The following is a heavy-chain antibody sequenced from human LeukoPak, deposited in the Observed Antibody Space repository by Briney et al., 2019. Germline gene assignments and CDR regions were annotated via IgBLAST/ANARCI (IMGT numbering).Heavy chain of an antibody. J-gene: IGHJ4*02. CDR1: GFTFRNPA. CDR3: AKEGFDY. CDR2: FTGGDGSA. Sequence: GGSLRLSCAASGFTFRNPAMSWVRQAPGKGLEWVSTFTGGDGSAYYADSVKGRFTISRDNSKNTLYLQMNSLRAEDTALYSCAKEGFDYWGQGTLVTVSS. V-gene: IGHV3-23*01.